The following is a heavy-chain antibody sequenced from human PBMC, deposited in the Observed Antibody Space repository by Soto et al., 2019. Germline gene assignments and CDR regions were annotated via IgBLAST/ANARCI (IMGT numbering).Heavy chain of an antibody. J-gene: IGHJ4*02. V-gene: IGHV3-23*01. D-gene: IGHD4-17*01. CDR2: ISDRGGVT. CDR3: AKQPADYVFDY. Sequence: GGSLRLSCAACGFTFNRFAMSWVRQAPGKGLEWVSTISDRGGVTYDADSVKARFTISRDNSKNTLYLQMNSLRAEDTAVYYCAKQPADYVFDYWGQGTLVTVSS. CDR1: GFTFNRFA.